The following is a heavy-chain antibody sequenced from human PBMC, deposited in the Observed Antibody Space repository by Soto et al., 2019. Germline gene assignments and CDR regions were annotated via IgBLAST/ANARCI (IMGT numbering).Heavy chain of an antibody. V-gene: IGHV3-23*01. Sequence: GGSLRLSCAASGFTFSSYAMSWVRQAPGKGLEWVSAISGSGGSTYYADSVKGRFTISRDNSKNTLYLQMNSLRAEDTAVYYCAKLGLTIFGVVISTDDAFDIWGQGTMVTVSS. J-gene: IGHJ3*02. CDR2: ISGSGGST. D-gene: IGHD3-3*01. CDR1: GFTFSSYA. CDR3: AKLGLTIFGVVISTDDAFDI.